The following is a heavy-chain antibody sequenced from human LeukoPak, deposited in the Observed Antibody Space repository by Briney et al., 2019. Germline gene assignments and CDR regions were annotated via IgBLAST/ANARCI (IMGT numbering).Heavy chain of an antibody. J-gene: IGHJ1*01. CDR2: FIPIFGTA. D-gene: IGHD4-17*01. V-gene: IGHV1-69*13. CDR1: GGTFSSYA. Sequence: ASVTVSCKASGGTFSSYAISWVRQAPGQGLERMGGFIPIFGTANYAQKFQGRVTITAAESTSTAYMELSSLRSGDTAVYYCARSEATVPEYFQHWGQGTLVTVSS. CDR3: ARSEATVPEYFQH.